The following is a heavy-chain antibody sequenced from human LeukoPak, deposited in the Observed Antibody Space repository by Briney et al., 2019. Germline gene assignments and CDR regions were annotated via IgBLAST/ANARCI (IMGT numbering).Heavy chain of an antibody. CDR3: ARTRRTTPYNWFDP. D-gene: IGHD1-14*01. Sequence: VASEKVSCKASGYTFTSYGISWVRQAPGQGLEWMGWISAYNGNTNYAQKLQGRVTMTTDTSTSTAYMELRSLRSDDTAVYYCARTRRTTPYNWFDPWGQGTLVTVSS. CDR1: GYTFTSYG. J-gene: IGHJ5*02. V-gene: IGHV1-18*01. CDR2: ISAYNGNT.